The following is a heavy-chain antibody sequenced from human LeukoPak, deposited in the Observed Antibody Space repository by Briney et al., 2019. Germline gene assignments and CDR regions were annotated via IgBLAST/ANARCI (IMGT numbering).Heavy chain of an antibody. Sequence: GGSLRLSCVASGFSLSGYWMYWVRQAPGKGLMYISRNNGDGSTTNYADVVKGRFTMSRDNVKNTLYLQMNSLRVEDTAVYYCARHIAFHANLDYWGQGTLVTVSS. CDR1: GFSLSGYW. CDR3: ARHIAFHANLDY. CDR2: NNGDGSTT. V-gene: IGHV3-74*01. D-gene: IGHD3-3*02. J-gene: IGHJ4*02.